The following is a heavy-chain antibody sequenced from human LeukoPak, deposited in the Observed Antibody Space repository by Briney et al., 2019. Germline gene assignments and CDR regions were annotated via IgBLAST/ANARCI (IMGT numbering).Heavy chain of an antibody. D-gene: IGHD3-16*01. CDR2: IYPGDSDT. J-gene: IGHJ4*02. Sequence: GESLKISFKGSGYSFISYWIGWVRQMPGKGLEWMGIIYPGDSDTRYSPSFQGQVTISADKSVSTAYLQSSSLKASDSAMYYCVRRRSIGYAYALDYCGQGTLVTVSS. V-gene: IGHV5-51*01. CDR3: VRRRSIGYAYALDY. CDR1: GYSFISYW.